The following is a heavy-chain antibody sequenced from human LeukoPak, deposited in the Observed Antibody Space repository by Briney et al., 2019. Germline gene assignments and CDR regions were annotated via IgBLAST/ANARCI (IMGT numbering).Heavy chain of an antibody. CDR1: GFTFSSYA. Sequence: GGSLRLSCAASGFTFSSYAMSWVRQAPGKGLEWVSTISGSGGSTDYADSVKGRFTISRDNSKNTLYLQMNSLRTEDTAVYYCAKAYGSGWAPFDYWGQGTLVTVSS. J-gene: IGHJ4*02. CDR3: AKAYGSGWAPFDY. D-gene: IGHD6-19*01. V-gene: IGHV3-23*01. CDR2: ISGSGGST.